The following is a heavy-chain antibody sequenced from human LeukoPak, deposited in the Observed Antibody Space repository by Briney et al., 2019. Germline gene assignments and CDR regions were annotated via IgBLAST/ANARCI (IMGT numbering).Heavy chain of an antibody. D-gene: IGHD1-20*01. Sequence: PGGSLRLSCAASGFTFSSYWMSWVRQAPGKGLEWVANIKQDGSGKYYVDSVKGRFTISRDNAKNSLYLQMNSLRAEDTAVYYCARDCNCDWYYYMDVWGKGTTVTVSS. V-gene: IGHV3-7*01. CDR1: GFTFSSYW. J-gene: IGHJ6*03. CDR3: ARDCNCDWYYYMDV. CDR2: IKQDGSGK.